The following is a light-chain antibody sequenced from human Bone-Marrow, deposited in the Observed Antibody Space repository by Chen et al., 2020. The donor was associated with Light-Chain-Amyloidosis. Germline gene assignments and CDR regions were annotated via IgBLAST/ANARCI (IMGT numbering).Light chain of an antibody. J-gene: IGLJ3*02. CDR1: SGSVSTTYN. V-gene: IGLV8-61*01. CDR2: STN. CDR3: VLSIRSGGLV. Sequence: QAVATQERSFSEDPGGSVTVTRGLSSGSVSTTYNPSWYRQPPGHAPRAIIYSTNTLSSGVPVRFSGSILGNNAALTITGAQADDEADYYVVLSIRSGGLVFGGGTKLTVL.